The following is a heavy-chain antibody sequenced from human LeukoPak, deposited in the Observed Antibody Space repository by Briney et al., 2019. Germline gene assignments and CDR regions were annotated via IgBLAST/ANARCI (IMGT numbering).Heavy chain of an antibody. J-gene: IGHJ4*02. CDR2: INHSGGT. CDR1: GGSFSGYY. V-gene: IGHV4-34*01. D-gene: IGHD3-10*01. Sequence: SETLSLTCAVYGGSFSGYYWSWIRQPPGKGLEWIGEINHSGGTNYNPSLKSRVTISVDTSKNQFSLKLSSVTAADTAVYYCARPSKMVYYGSGSYFGYWGQGTLVTVSS. CDR3: ARPSKMVYYGSGSYFGY.